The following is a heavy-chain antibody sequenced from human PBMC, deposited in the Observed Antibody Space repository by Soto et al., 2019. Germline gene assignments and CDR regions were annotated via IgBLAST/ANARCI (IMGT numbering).Heavy chain of an antibody. J-gene: IGHJ6*02. Sequence: SVKVSCKASGGTFSSYAVSWVRQTPGQGLEWMGGIIPIFGTANYAQKFQGRVTITADESTSTAYMELSSLRSEDTAVYYSAEGGAESIAARPHYYYGMDVCGQGTTVTVSS. CDR1: GGTFSSYA. D-gene: IGHD6-6*01. V-gene: IGHV1-69*13. CDR3: AEGGAESIAARPHYYYGMDV. CDR2: IIPIFGTA.